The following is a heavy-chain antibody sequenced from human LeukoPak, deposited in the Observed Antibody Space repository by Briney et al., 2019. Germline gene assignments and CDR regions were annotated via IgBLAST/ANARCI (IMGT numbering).Heavy chain of an antibody. V-gene: IGHV3-48*01. J-gene: IGHJ5*02. D-gene: IGHD3-9*01. CDR1: GFTFSSYS. CDR2: ISSSSSTI. CDR3: AGDRWILTT. Sequence: GGSLRLSCAASGFTFSSYSMNWVRQAPGKGLEWVSYISSSSSTIYYADSVKGRFTISRDNAKNSLYLQMNSLRAEDTAVYYCAGDRWILTTWGQGTLVTVSS.